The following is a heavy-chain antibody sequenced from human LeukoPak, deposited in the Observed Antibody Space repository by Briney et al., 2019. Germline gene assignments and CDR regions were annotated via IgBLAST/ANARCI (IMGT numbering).Heavy chain of an antibody. CDR2: IYTGGYT. Sequence: SEALSLTCTVSGGSISTYYWNWIRQPAGKGLEWIGRIYTGGYTNYNPSLKSRVNISVDTSENQFSLRLTSVTAADTAVYFCGRMSAAGVYYYYYMDVWGKGTTVSISS. V-gene: IGHV4-4*07. CDR3: GRMSAAGVYYYYYMDV. CDR1: GGSISTYY. D-gene: IGHD6-13*01. J-gene: IGHJ6*03.